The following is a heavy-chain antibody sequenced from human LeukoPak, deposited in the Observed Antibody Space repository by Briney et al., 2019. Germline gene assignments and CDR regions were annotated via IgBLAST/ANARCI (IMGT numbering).Heavy chain of an antibody. V-gene: IGHV4-61*02. J-gene: IGHJ1*01. D-gene: IGHD6-6*01. CDR2: IYTSGST. Sequence: SETLSLTCTVSGGSISSGSYYWSWIRQPAGKGLEWIGRIYTSGSTNYNPSLKSRVTISVDTSKNRFSLKLNSVTAADTAVYYCARDSSSPRVKYFQHWGQGALVTVSS. CDR1: GGSISSGSYY. CDR3: ARDSSSPRVKYFQH.